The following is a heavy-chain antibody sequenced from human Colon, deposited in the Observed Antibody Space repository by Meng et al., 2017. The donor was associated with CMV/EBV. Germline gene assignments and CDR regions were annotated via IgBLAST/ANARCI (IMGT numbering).Heavy chain of an antibody. CDR3: VRDCRRDHLFDY. V-gene: IGHV3-74*01. Sequence: GESLKISCAASGFTLGGYWMHWVRQSPEKGLVWVSRISHEGSRVIYADSVKGRFTVSRDNAKNTLYLQMNSLRVEDTAVYYCVRDCRRDHLFDYWGQGALVTVSS. J-gene: IGHJ4*02. CDR2: ISHEGSRV. CDR1: GFTLGGYW. D-gene: IGHD1-14*01.